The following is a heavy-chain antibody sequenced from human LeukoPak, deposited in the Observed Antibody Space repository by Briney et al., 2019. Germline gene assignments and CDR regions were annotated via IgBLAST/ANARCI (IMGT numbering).Heavy chain of an antibody. CDR2: ISGSGGST. Sequence: PGGSLRLSCAASGFTFSSYAMSWVRQAPGKGLEWVSAISGSGGSTYYADSVKGRFTISRDNSKNTLYLQMNSLRAEDTAVYYCAKTAAYHYDSSGYVLDYWGQGTLVTVSS. J-gene: IGHJ4*02. V-gene: IGHV3-23*01. CDR1: GFTFSSYA. CDR3: AKTAAYHYDSSGYVLDY. D-gene: IGHD3-22*01.